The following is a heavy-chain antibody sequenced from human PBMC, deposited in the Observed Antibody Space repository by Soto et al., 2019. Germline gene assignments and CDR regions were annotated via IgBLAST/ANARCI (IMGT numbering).Heavy chain of an antibody. CDR2: ISSSGSTI. V-gene: IGHV3-11*01. Sequence: GGSLRLSCAASGFTFSDYYMSWIRQAPGKGLEWVSYISSSGSTIYYADSVKGRFTISRDDSKDTLYLQMNSLKAEDTAVYYCTADLPTPIPQVDYWGQGTLVTVSS. J-gene: IGHJ4*02. D-gene: IGHD2-21*01. CDR1: GFTFSDYY. CDR3: TADLPTPIPQVDY.